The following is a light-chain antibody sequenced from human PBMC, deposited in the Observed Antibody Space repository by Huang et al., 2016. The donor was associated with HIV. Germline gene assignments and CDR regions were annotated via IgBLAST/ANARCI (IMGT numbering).Light chain of an antibody. CDR1: QSVSSN. V-gene: IGKV3-15*01. Sequence: EIVMTPSPATLSVSPGDRATLSCRASQSVSSNLAWYQQKPGQAPRLLIFGASTRATGFPARFSGSGSGTEFTLSINSLQSEDSAVYFCQQYNDWPPVTVGGGTKVEIK. CDR2: GAS. CDR3: QQYNDWPPVT. J-gene: IGKJ4*01.